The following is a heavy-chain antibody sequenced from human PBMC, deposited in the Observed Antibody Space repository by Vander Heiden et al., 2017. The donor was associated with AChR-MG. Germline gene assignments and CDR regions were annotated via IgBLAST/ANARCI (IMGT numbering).Heavy chain of an antibody. CDR2: INSDGGST. D-gene: IGHD3-22*01. Sequence: EVHLVEPVGGLVQPGGSLRLSCAASGSTSSGSWVYWVRQAAGKGLLWVSRINSDGGSTTYAESVKGRITITRDNAKNTLYLQMNSMRAEETAVYYCARDRGYYYDRSGASGAFDIWVQGTMVTVSS. CDR1: GSTSSGSW. V-gene: IGHV3-74*01. J-gene: IGHJ3*02. CDR3: ARDRGYYYDRSGASGAFDI.